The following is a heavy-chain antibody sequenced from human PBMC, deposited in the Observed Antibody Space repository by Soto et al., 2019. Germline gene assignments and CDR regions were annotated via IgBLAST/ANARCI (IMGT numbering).Heavy chain of an antibody. CDR3: SRSLNS. Sequence: GGSLRLSCAASGFTFSTNWMDWVRQTPGKGLEWVANINQDGSEKNYVDSVKGRFTIYRDNAKNSLYLQMSSLTAEDSALYYCSRSLNSCGQGTLVTVYS. V-gene: IGHV3-7*01. CDR2: INQDGSEK. CDR1: GFTFSTNW. J-gene: IGHJ4*02.